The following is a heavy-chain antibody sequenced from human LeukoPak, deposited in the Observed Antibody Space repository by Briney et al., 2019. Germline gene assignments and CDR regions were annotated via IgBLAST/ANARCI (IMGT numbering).Heavy chain of an antibody. J-gene: IGHJ4*02. V-gene: IGHV1-69*04. CDR1: GGTFSSYA. Sequence: ASVKVSCKASGGTFSSYAISWVRQAPGQGLEWMGRIIPILGIANYAQKFQGRVTITADKSTSTAYMEVSSLRSEDTAVYYCARPDSTMTTSFDYWGQGTLVTVSS. CDR3: ARPDSTMTTSFDY. D-gene: IGHD4-11*01. CDR2: IIPILGIA.